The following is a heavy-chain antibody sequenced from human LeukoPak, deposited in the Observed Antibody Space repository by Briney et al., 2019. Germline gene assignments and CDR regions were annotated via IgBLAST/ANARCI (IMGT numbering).Heavy chain of an antibody. V-gene: IGHV3-23*01. Sequence: GGSLRLSCAASVFTFNYYALSWVRHAPGKGLQWVSAISGSGSSTYHADSVQGRFTTSRDNSKNTLYMHMVSLRAEDTAIYYCAKQRRALVVPSTLDYWGQGTLVTVSS. D-gene: IGHD2-2*01. CDR2: ISGSGSST. CDR3: AKQRRALVVPSTLDY. CDR1: VFTFNYYA. J-gene: IGHJ4*02.